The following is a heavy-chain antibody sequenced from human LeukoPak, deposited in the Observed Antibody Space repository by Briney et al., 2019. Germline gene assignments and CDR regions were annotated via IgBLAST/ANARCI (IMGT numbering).Heavy chain of an antibody. CDR2: ISGSGGST. V-gene: IGHV3-23*01. CDR1: GVTFSGYA. D-gene: IGHD2-15*01. Sequence: GGSLRLSCAVSGVTFSGYAMSWVRQAPGRGLEWVSTISGSGGSTYYAASVKGRFTISRDNAKNTLYLQMNSLSAEDTAVYYCARDVRDCSGGSCYGVDYWGQGTLVTVSS. CDR3: ARDVRDCSGGSCYGVDY. J-gene: IGHJ4*02.